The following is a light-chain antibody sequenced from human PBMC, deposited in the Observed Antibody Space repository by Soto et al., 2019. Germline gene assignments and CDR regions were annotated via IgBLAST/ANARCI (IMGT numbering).Light chain of an antibody. CDR1: TSDIGGYKY. CDR3: CSYARTTHV. V-gene: IGLV2-11*01. CDR2: DVT. J-gene: IGLJ1*01. Sequence: QSALTQPPSVSGSPGQSVTISCTGTTSDIGGYKYVSWYQQLPGKAPKLMIFDVTKRPSGVPDRFSGSNSGNTASLTISGLHAEDDAIYYCCSYARTTHVFGTGTKLTVL.